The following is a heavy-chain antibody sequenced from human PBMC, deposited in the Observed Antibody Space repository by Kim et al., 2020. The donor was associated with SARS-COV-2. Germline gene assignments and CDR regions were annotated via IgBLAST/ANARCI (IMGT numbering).Heavy chain of an antibody. CDR1: GFTVSSNY. CDR2: IFSGGST. Sequence: GGSLRLSCAASGFTVSSNYMSWVRQAPGKGLEWVSVIFSGGSTYYADSVKGRFTISRDNSKNTLYLQMNSLRAEDTAVYYCARVKGRSGRPGGYFDYWGQGTLVTVSS. CDR3: ARVKGRSGRPGGYFDY. V-gene: IGHV3-53*01. J-gene: IGHJ4*02. D-gene: IGHD2-15*01.